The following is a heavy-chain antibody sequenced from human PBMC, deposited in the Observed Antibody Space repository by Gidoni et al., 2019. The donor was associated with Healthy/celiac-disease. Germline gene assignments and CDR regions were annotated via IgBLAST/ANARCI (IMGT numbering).Heavy chain of an antibody. CDR1: GFTFSSYA. V-gene: IGHV3-23*04. D-gene: IGHD4-17*01. CDR3: APPAAVKGY. CDR2: ISGSGGST. Sequence: EVQLVESGGGLVQPGGSLRLSFVASGFTFSSYAMSWVRQAPGKGLALISAISGSGGSTYYADSGKGRFTISRDNSKNTLYLQMNSLRAEDTAVYYCAPPAAVKGYWGQGTLVTVSS. J-gene: IGHJ4*02.